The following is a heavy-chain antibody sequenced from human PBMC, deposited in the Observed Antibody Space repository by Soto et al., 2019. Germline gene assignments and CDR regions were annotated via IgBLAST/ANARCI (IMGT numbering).Heavy chain of an antibody. V-gene: IGHV5-51*01. CDR1: AYSFNSYW. CDR3: ARKKDDSWSGYYAYYGMDV. CDR2: IYPGDSDT. Sequence: GESVKVSCKGSAYSFNSYWIGWVRQMPGKGLEGMGIIYPGDSDTRYSPSFQGQVTISADKSISTAYLQWSSLKPSDTAMYYCARKKDDSWSGYYAYYGMDVWGQVTTFTVSS. D-gene: IGHD3-3*01. J-gene: IGHJ6*02.